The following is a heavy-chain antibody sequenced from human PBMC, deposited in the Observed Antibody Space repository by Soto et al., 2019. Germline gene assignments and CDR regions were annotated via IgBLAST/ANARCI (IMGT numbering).Heavy chain of an antibody. V-gene: IGHV4-59*08. CDR1: GGSISSYY. J-gene: IGHJ4*02. CDR2: IYYSGST. CDR3: ARHVYCSSTSCYVPLFDY. Sequence: SETLSLTCTVSGGSISSYYWSWIRQPPGKGLEWIGYIYYSGSTNYNPSLKSRVTISVDTSKNQFSLKLGSVTAADTAVYYCARHVYCSSTSCYVPLFDYWGQGTLVTVSS. D-gene: IGHD2-2*01.